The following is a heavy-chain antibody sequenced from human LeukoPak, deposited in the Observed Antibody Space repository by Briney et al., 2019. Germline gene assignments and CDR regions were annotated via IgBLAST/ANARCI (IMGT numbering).Heavy chain of an antibody. Sequence: SQTLSLTCDIAGDTVSSNSAAWNWIRQSPSRGLEWLGRTYYRSKWYYDYAVSVKSRITISPDTSKNQFSLQLNSVTADDTAVYYCARGFALDFWGQGTMVTVSS. CDR2: TYYRSKWYY. V-gene: IGHV6-1*01. CDR3: ARGFALDF. J-gene: IGHJ3*01. CDR1: GDTVSSNSAA.